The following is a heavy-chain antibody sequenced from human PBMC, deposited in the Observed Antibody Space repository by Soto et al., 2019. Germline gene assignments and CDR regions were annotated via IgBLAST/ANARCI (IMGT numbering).Heavy chain of an antibody. Sequence: EVQLVESGGALVQPGGSLRLSCAASGFTFSSYWMHWVRQVPGAGLVWVSRIKTDGSSTSYADSVKGRFTISRDNAKNTMYLQMNNRGAEDTAVYYCARVGVGHYEFDYGGQGTLFTVSS. J-gene: IGHJ4*02. CDR2: IKTDGSST. CDR1: GFTFSSYW. V-gene: IGHV3-74*01. CDR3: ARVGVGHYEFDY. D-gene: IGHD3-16*01.